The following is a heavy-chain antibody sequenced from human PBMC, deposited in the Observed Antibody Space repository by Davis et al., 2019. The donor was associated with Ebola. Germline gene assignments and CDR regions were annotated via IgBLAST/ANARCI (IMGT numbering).Heavy chain of an antibody. D-gene: IGHD2-21*02. CDR3: ARLPRGGDWGP. J-gene: IGHJ5*02. Sequence: SLKISCAASGFTFDDYAMHWVRQAPGKGLEWVSGISWNSGSIGYADSVKGRFTISRDNAKNSLYLQMNSLRAEDTAVYYCARLPRGGDWGPWGQGTLVTVSS. CDR2: ISWNSGSI. V-gene: IGHV3-9*01. CDR1: GFTFDDYA.